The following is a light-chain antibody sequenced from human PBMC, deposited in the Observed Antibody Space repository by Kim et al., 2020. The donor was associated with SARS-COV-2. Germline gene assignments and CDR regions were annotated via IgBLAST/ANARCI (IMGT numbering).Light chain of an antibody. CDR1: QNIDNVF. CDR3: QHYGYSPPYS. J-gene: IGKJ2*03. CDR2: DTS. V-gene: IGKV3-20*01. Sequence: PGERATFSCRASQNIDNVFLTWYQQKPGQTPRLLIYDTSIRATGISDRFSGSGSGTDFTLTISRVEPEDFAVYHCQHYGYSPPYSFGQGTKVDIK.